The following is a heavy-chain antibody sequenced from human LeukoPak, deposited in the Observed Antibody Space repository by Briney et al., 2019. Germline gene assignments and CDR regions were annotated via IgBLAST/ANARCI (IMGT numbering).Heavy chain of an antibody. CDR3: ARDDGSGLD. Sequence: GGSLRLSCAASGFTFSSYWMTCVRQAPGQGLEWVANMNQDGSAKNYVDSVKGRFTISRDNAKNSLYLQMNSLRADHTAVYYCARDDGSGLDWGQGTLVTVSS. CDR2: MNQDGSAK. CDR1: GFTFSSYW. J-gene: IGHJ4*02. V-gene: IGHV3-7*01. D-gene: IGHD3-10*01.